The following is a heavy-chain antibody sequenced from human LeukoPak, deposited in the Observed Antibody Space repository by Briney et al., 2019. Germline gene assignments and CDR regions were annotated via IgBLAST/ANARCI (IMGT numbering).Heavy chain of an antibody. CDR2: ISYTGSS. D-gene: IGHD1-1*01. CDR3: TRHGKNWKIDA. Sequence: SETLSLTCIVSGDSITSSYWSWVRQPPGEGLDWIGHISYTGSSKCNPSLGSRVAISADTSRNQSSLKMTYVTAADTAVYFCTRHGKNWKIDAWGQGTPVTVSS. V-gene: IGHV4-59*08. CDR1: GDSITSSY. J-gene: IGHJ5*02.